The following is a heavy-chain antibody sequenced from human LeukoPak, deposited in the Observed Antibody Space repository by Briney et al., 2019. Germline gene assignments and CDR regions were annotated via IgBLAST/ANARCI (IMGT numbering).Heavy chain of an antibody. J-gene: IGHJ4*02. D-gene: IGHD6-13*01. CDR3: VKGFKYSSSLFDY. CDR2: ISYDGSNK. Sequence: GRSLRLSCAASGFTFSSYGMHWVRQAPGKGLEWVAVISYDGSNKYYADSVKGRFTISRDNSRNTLYLQMSSLRAEDTAVYYCVKGFKYSSSLFDYWGQGTLVTVSS. CDR1: GFTFSSYG. V-gene: IGHV3-30*18.